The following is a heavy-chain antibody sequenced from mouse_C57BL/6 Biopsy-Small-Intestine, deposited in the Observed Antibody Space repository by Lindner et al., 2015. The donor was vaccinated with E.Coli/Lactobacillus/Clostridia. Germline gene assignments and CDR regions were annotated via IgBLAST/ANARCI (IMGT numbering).Heavy chain of an antibody. J-gene: IGHJ4*01. CDR1: GFNIKDFY. CDR2: IDPEDGKT. V-gene: IGHV14-2*01. Sequence: VQLQESGAELVKPGASVKLSCAASGFNIKDFYMHWVKQRTEQGLEWIGRIDPEDGKTKYAPKFQGKATITTDTSSNTAFLQLNRLTSEDTAVYYCARYGNLYYYAMDYWGQGTSVTVSS. D-gene: IGHD2-1*01. CDR3: ARYGNLYYYAMDY.